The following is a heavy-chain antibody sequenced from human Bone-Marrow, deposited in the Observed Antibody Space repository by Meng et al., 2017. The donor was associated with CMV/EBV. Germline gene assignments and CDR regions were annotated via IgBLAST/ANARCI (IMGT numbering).Heavy chain of an antibody. D-gene: IGHD3-3*01. CDR3: ARNLDYDFWSGHLDFGMDV. Sequence: SETLSLTCAVSGGSISSSSYYWGWIRQAPGKGLEWIGSIYYSGSTYYNPSLKSRVTISVDTSKNQFSLKLSSVTAADTAVYYCARNLDYDFWSGHLDFGMDVWGQGTTVTVSS. CDR2: IYYSGST. J-gene: IGHJ6*02. CDR1: GGSISSSSYY. V-gene: IGHV4-39*07.